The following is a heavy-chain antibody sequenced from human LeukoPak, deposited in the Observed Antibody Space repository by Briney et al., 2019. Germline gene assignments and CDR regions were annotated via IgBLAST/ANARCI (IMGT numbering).Heavy chain of an antibody. CDR3: ARPLGTSDGLGWFDP. J-gene: IGHJ5*02. Sequence: PSETLSLPCTVSGGSISSYHWHWIRQPPGKGRVWIGYIYDSGCTKYNPALKSRVTISADTSKNQFSLKLSSVTAADTAVYYCARPLGTSDGLGWFDPWGQGTLVTVSS. D-gene: IGHD1-14*01. CDR1: GGSISSYH. V-gene: IGHV4-59*01. CDR2: IYDSGCT.